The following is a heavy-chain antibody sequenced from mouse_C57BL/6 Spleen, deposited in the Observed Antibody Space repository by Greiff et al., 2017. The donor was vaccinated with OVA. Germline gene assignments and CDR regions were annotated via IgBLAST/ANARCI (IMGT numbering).Heavy chain of an antibody. CDR3: ARLGAFTTVVATDFDY. V-gene: IGHV1-52*01. CDR2: IDPSDSET. J-gene: IGHJ2*01. CDR1: GYTFTSYW. D-gene: IGHD1-1*01. Sequence: QVQLQQSGAELVRPGSSVKLSCKASGYTFTSYWMHWVKQRPIQGLEWIGNIDPSDSETHYNQKFKDKATLTVDKSSSTAYMQLSSLTSEDSAVYYCARLGAFTTVVATDFDYWGQGTTLTVSS.